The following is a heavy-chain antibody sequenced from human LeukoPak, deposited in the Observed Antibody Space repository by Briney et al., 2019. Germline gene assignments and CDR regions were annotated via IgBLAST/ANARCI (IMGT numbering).Heavy chain of an antibody. J-gene: IGHJ4*02. CDR3: TRRQKAPGYYDYRTGFDY. CDR1: GFTFSDAW. D-gene: IGHD3-9*01. Sequence: PGGSLRLSCTASGFTFSDAWMSWVRQAPGKGLEWVGRVRSKADGGATDYAAPVKGRFTIWRDDSRNTLCLQMSNLRTEDTAVYYCTRRQKAPGYYDYRTGFDYWGQGTLVTVSS. V-gene: IGHV3-15*05. CDR2: VRSKADGGAT.